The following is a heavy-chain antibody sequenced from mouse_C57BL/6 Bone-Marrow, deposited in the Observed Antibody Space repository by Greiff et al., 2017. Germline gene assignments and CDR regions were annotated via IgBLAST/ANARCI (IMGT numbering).Heavy chain of an antibody. CDR1: GFSLTSYG. Sequence: VKVVESGPGLVAPSQSLSITCTVSGFSLTSYGVHWVRQPPGKGLEWLVVIWSDGSTTYNSALKSRLSISKDNSKSQVFLKMNSLQTDDTAMYYCARHGGYEDAMDYWGQGTSVTVSS. J-gene: IGHJ4*01. V-gene: IGHV2-6-1*01. CDR2: IWSDGST. D-gene: IGHD2-2*01. CDR3: ARHGGYEDAMDY.